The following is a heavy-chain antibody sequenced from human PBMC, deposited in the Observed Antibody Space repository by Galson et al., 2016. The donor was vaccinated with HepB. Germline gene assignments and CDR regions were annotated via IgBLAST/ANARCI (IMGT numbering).Heavy chain of an antibody. D-gene: IGHD6-13*01. CDR1: GYTFTNFR. V-gene: IGHV1-18*01. J-gene: IGHJ3*01. CDR2: MSTYNGKT. Sequence: SVKVSCKASGYTFTNFRLSWVRQAPGQGLEWMGWMSTYNGKTNFTQKFQGRVTMTEDTSTDTAYMEVSSLRSDDTAVYYCATEESSSLGDVFDVWGQGTMVIGSS. CDR3: ATEESSSLGDVFDV.